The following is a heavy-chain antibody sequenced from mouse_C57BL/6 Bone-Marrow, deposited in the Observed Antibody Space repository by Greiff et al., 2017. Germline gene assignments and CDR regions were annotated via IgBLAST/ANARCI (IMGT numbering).Heavy chain of an antibody. V-gene: IGHV2-5*01. Sequence: VQGVESGPGLVQPSQSLSITCTVSGFSLTSYGVHWVRQSPGKGLEWLGVIWRGGSTDYNAAFMSRLSITKDNSKSQVFFKMNSLQADDTAIYYCAKNRIYYYGSSYLMDYWGQGTSVTVSS. CDR1: GFSLTSYG. CDR3: AKNRIYYYGSSYLMDY. CDR2: IWRGGST. J-gene: IGHJ4*01. D-gene: IGHD1-1*01.